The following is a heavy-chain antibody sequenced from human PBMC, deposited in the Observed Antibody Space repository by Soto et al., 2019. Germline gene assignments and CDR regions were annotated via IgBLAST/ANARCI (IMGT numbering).Heavy chain of an antibody. V-gene: IGHV4-31*03. CDR1: GGSIYTGGFY. CDR2: IYYTGST. J-gene: IGHJ4*02. CDR3: ATSLVTSRARVDY. Sequence: SETLALTCPVSGGSIYTGGFYWSWIRQLPGKGLEWLGYIYYTGSTQYTPSLKSRLSISTGTSDNQFSLRLNSVTAADTAVYYCATSLVTSRARVDYWGQGTPVPVSS. D-gene: IGHD1-26*01.